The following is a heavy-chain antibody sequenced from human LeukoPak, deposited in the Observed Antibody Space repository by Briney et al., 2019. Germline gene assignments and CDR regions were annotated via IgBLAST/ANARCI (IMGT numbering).Heavy chain of an antibody. D-gene: IGHD5-18*01. V-gene: IGHV3-30*04. J-gene: IGHJ4*02. CDR1: GFTFSSYA. CDR3: ARDLLDTAIAAFDY. CDR2: ISYDGSNK. Sequence: PGRSLRLSCAASGFTFSSYAMHWVRQAPGKGLEWVAVISYDGSNKYYADSVKGRFTISRDNSKNTLYLQMNSLRAEDTAVYYCARDLLDTAIAAFDYWGQGTLVTVSS.